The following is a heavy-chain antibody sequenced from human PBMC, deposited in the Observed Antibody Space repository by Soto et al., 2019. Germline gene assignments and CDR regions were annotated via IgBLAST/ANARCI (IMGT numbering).Heavy chain of an antibody. D-gene: IGHD3-9*01. CDR3: ARDLPWYDILTGYPTGPYGMDV. CDR2: ISGSGSTI. V-gene: IGHV3-48*03. J-gene: IGHJ6*02. Sequence: GGSLRLSCAASGFTFSSYEMNWVRQAPGKGLEWVSYISGSGSTIYYADSVKGRFTISRDNAKNSLYLQMNSLRAEDTAVYYCARDLPWYDILTGYPTGPYGMDVWGQGTTVTVSS. CDR1: GFTFSSYE.